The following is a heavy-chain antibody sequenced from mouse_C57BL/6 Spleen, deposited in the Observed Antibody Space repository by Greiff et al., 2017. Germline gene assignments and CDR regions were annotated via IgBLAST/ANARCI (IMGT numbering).Heavy chain of an antibody. J-gene: IGHJ4*01. Sequence: VQLQQSGPELVKPGASVKISCKASGYTFTDYYMNWVKQSHGKSLEWIGDINPNNGGTSYNQKFKGKATLTVDKSSSTAYMELRSLTSEDSAVYYCARRTLRRGDYYAMDYWGQGTSVTVSS. CDR1: GYTFTDYY. D-gene: IGHD2-12*01. V-gene: IGHV1-26*01. CDR2: INPNNGGT. CDR3: ARRTLRRGDYYAMDY.